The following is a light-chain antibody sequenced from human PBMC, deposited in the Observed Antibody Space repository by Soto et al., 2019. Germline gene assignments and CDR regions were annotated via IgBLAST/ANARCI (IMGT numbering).Light chain of an antibody. CDR3: QHYNSYSEA. J-gene: IGKJ1*01. CDR1: QTISSW. V-gene: IGKV1-5*03. Sequence: DIQMTQSPSTLSVSVGYIVTITFRASQTISSWLAWYQQKPGKATKLLLYKASTLKSGVPSRFSGSGSGTEFTLTISSLQPDDFATYYCQHYNSYSEAFGQGTKVDI. CDR2: KAS.